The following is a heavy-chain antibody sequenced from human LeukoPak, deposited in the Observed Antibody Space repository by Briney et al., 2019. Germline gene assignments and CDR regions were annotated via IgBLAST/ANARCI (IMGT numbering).Heavy chain of an antibody. Sequence: PGGSLRLSCAASRFIFSSHGMHWVRQAPGKGLEWVAAIWYDGSNKYYADSVRGRFTISRDNSKNTLYLQMNSLRAEDTAVYYCARGAQVGATDAFDIWGQGTLVTVSS. CDR1: RFIFSSHG. V-gene: IGHV3-33*01. J-gene: IGHJ3*02. CDR3: ARGAQVGATDAFDI. D-gene: IGHD1-26*01. CDR2: IWYDGSNK.